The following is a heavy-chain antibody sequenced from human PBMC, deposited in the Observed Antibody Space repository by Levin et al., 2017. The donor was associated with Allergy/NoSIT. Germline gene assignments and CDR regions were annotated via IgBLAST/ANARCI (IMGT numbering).Heavy chain of an antibody. CDR1: DDSISNYY. D-gene: IGHD6-13*01. CDR2: IYYSGTT. CDR3: ARVGSSSWTTFDY. V-gene: IGHV4-59*01. J-gene: IGHJ4*02. Sequence: SETLSLTCTVSDDSISNYYWSWIRQPPRKGLEWIGYIYYSGTTYYNPSLKSRVTMSVDTSKNQFSLKLSSVTAADTAVYYCARVGSSSWTTFDYWGQGTLITVSS.